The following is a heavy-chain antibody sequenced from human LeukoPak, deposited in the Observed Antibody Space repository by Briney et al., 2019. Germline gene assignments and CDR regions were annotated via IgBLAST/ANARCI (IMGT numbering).Heavy chain of an antibody. CDR1: GYTFTGYY. V-gene: IGHV1-2*02. J-gene: IGHJ4*02. Sequence: ASVKVSCKASGYTFTGYYMHWVRQAPGQGLEWMGWINPNSGGTNYAQKFQGRVTMTRDTSISTAYMELSRLRSDDTAVYYCARVLFPQDYFDHWGQGTLVTVSS. CDR3: ARVLFPQDYFDH. CDR2: INPNSGGT.